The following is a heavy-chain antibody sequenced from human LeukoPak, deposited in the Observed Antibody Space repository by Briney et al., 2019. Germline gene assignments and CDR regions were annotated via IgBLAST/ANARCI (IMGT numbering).Heavy chain of an antibody. D-gene: IGHD6-6*01. CDR2: ISYDGSNK. V-gene: IGHV3-30*04. J-gene: IGHJ4*02. Sequence: GGSLRLSCAASGFTFSGYAMHWVRQAPGKGLEWVAVISYDGSNKYYADSVKGRFTISGDNSKNTLYLQMNSLRAEDTAVYYCARFASIAGDYWGQGTLVTVSS. CDR1: GFTFSGYA. CDR3: ARFASIAGDY.